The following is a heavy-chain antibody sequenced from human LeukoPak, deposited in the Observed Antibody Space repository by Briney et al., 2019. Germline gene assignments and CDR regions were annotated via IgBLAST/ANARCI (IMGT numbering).Heavy chain of an antibody. CDR3: ARDPTLSIAVAFPFDY. D-gene: IGHD6-19*01. V-gene: IGHV3-33*01. CDR1: GFTFSSYG. J-gene: IGHJ4*02. CDR2: IWYDGSNK. Sequence: PGGSLRLSCAASGFTFSSYGMHWVRQAPRKGLEWVAVIWYDGSNKYYADSVKGRFTISRDNSKNTLYLQMNSLRAEDTAVYYCARDPTLSIAVAFPFDYWGQGTLVTVSS.